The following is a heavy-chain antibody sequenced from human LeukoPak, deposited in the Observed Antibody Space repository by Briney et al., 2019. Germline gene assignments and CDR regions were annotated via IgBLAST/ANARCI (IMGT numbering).Heavy chain of an antibody. J-gene: IGHJ6*02. CDR1: GYTFTSYY. D-gene: IGHD3-10*01. CDR2: INPSGGST. Sequence: ASVKVSFRASGYTFTSYYMHWVRQAPGQGLEWMGIINPSGGSTSYAQKFQGRVTMTRDTSTSTVYMELSSLRSEDTAVYYCARGNGGYYGSGTEARYYYYGMDVWGQGTTVTVSS. CDR3: ARGNGGYYGSGTEARYYYYGMDV. V-gene: IGHV1-46*01.